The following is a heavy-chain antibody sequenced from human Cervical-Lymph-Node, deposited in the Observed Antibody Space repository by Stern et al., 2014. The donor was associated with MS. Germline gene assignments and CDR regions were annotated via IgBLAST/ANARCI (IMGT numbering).Heavy chain of an antibody. Sequence: VQLVESGGGVVQPGRSLRLSCAASGFTFSSYAMHWVRQAPGKGLEWGAVISYDGSNKYYADSVKGRFTISRDNSKNTLYLQMNSLRAEDTAVYYCARDRDGYNTFDYWGQGTLVTVSS. D-gene: IGHD5-24*01. CDR2: ISYDGSNK. V-gene: IGHV3-30*01. CDR1: GFTFSSYA. J-gene: IGHJ4*02. CDR3: ARDRDGYNTFDY.